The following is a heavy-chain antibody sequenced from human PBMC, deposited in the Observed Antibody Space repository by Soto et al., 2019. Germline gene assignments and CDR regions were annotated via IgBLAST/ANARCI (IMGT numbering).Heavy chain of an antibody. D-gene: IGHD2-15*01. CDR3: AEDCSGGSCYSNY. CDR1: GFTFSSYS. J-gene: IGHJ4*02. Sequence: GGSLRLSCAASGFTFSSYSMNWVRQAPGKGLEWVSSISSSSSYIYYADSVKGRFTISRENARNSLYLQMNSLRAEDTAVYYCAEDCSGGSCYSNYWGQGTLVTVSS. CDR2: ISSSSSYI. V-gene: IGHV3-21*01.